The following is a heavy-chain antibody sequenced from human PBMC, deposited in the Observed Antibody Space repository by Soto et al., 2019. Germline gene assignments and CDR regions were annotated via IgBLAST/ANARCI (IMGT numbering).Heavy chain of an antibody. V-gene: IGHV4-4*02. CDR3: ARGFVLLFVARWFDP. CDR2: IYQSGST. CDR1: GGSISSSNW. D-gene: IGHD5-12*01. J-gene: IGHJ5*02. Sequence: SETLSLTCAVSGGSISSSNWWRWVRQPPGKGLEWIGEIYQSGSTNYNPYLKSRVTISVDKSKNQFSLKLSSVTAADTAVYYCARGFVLLFVARWFDPWGQGTRVTVS.